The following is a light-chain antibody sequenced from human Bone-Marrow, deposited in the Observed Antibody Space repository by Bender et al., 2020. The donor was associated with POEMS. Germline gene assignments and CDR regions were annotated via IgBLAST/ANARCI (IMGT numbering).Light chain of an antibody. CDR1: NSNIGTNA. CDR3: AAWDAGLRGGV. V-gene: IGLV1-44*01. Sequence: QSVLTQPPSASGTPGQRVPISCSGSNSNIGTNAVNCYQPFPGTAPKLLLYSDNQRPSGVPDRFYAFKSGTSASLAMSGVQSEDEADYYCAAWDAGLRGGVFGGGTKLTVL. CDR2: SDN. J-gene: IGLJ3*02.